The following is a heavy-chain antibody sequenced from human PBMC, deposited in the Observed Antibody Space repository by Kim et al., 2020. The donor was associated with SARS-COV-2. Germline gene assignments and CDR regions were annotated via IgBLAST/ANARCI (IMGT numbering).Heavy chain of an antibody. V-gene: IGHV3-23*01. J-gene: IGHJ3*02. CDR3: AKDLRYLLWFGVDAFDI. Sequence: SVKGLFTISRDNAKNTLYLQMNSLRAEDTAVYYCAKDLRYLLWFGVDAFDIWGQGTMVTVSS. D-gene: IGHD3-10*01.